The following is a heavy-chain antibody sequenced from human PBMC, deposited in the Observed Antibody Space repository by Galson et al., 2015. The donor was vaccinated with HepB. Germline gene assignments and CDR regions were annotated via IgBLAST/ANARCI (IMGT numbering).Heavy chain of an antibody. V-gene: IGHV3-23*01. CDR3: AKDLAMAVTTTDC. Sequence: SLRLSCAASGFTFSSYAMSWVRQAPGKGLEWVSTISDSGGSTYYADSVRGRFTISRDNSKNTLYLQMDSLRAEDTAVYYCAKDLAMAVTTTDCWGQGTLITVSS. CDR2: ISDSGGST. J-gene: IGHJ4*02. D-gene: IGHD4-17*01. CDR1: GFTFSSYA.